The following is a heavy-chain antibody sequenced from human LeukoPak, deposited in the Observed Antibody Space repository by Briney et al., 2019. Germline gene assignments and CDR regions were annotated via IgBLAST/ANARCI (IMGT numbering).Heavy chain of an antibody. D-gene: IGHD6-6*01. Sequence: GGSLGLSCAASGCTFSIYAMNWVRQAPGKGLEWVSGISNSGGSTYYADSVKGRFTISRDNSKNTLYLQMNSLRAEDTAVYYCAKETSSSFDYWGQGTLVTVSS. CDR2: ISNSGGST. CDR1: GCTFSIYA. J-gene: IGHJ4*02. V-gene: IGHV3-23*01. CDR3: AKETSSSFDY.